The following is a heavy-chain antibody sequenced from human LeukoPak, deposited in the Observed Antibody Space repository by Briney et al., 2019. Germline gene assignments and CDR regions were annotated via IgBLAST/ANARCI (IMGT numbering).Heavy chain of an antibody. Sequence: SETLSLTCTVSGGSISSYYWGWIRQPPGKELEWIGYIYHGGSTSYNPSLKSRVTISVDTSNNQFSLRLSSVTAADTAVYYCARRAFGAAAEWFDPWGQGILVTVSS. J-gene: IGHJ5*02. CDR1: GGSISSYY. CDR2: IYHGGST. CDR3: ARRAFGAAAEWFDP. V-gene: IGHV4-59*08. D-gene: IGHD6-13*01.